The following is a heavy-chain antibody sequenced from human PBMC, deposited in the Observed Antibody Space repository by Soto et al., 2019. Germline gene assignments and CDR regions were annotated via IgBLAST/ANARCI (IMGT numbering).Heavy chain of an antibody. CDR3: AKESDPMWELLGYFDY. V-gene: IGHV3-30*18. Sequence: QVQLVESGGGVVQPGRSLRLSCAASGFTFSSYGMHWVRQAPGKGLEWVAVISYDGSNKYYADSVKGRFTISRDNSKNTLYLQMNSLRAEDTAVYYCAKESDPMWELLGYFDYWGQGTLVTVSS. D-gene: IGHD1-26*01. J-gene: IGHJ4*02. CDR2: ISYDGSNK. CDR1: GFTFSSYG.